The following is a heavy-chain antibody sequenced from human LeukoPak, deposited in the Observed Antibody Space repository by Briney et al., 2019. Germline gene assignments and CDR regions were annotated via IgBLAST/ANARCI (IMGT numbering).Heavy chain of an antibody. Sequence: GGSLRLSCAASGFTFSSYAMSWVRQAPGKGLEWVSVIYSGGSTYYADSVKGRFTISRDNSKNTLYLQMNSLRAEDTAVYYCARGGMAAAGLYYFDYWGQGTLVTVSS. CDR1: GFTFSSYA. CDR3: ARGGMAAAGLYYFDY. D-gene: IGHD6-13*01. CDR2: IYSGGST. J-gene: IGHJ4*02. V-gene: IGHV3-66*02.